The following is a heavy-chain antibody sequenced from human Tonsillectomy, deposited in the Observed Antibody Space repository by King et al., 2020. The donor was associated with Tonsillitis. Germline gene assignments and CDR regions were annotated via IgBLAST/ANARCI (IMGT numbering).Heavy chain of an antibody. D-gene: IGHD2-15*01. CDR1: GFTFNNYE. J-gene: IGHJ3*02. V-gene: IGHV3-48*03. CDR3: ARGEDCSGGTCYHLRLDI. Sequence: VQLVESGGGLVQPGGSLRLSCAASGFTFNNYEMNWVRQAPGKGLEWVSYISGSGSAIYYADSVKGRFTISRDNAKNSLYLQMNSLRAEDTAVYYCARGEDCSGGTCYHLRLDIWGQGTMVTVSS. CDR2: ISGSGSAI.